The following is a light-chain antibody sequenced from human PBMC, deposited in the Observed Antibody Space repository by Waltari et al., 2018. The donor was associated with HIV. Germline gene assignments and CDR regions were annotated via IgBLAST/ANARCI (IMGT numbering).Light chain of an antibody. CDR3: QQFQSFPLT. CDR2: AAS. J-gene: IGKJ5*01. V-gene: IGKV1-9*01. CDR1: QGISKH. Sequence: DIPLTQSPSVLPVSFGDRVTITCCANQGISKHLAWYQQSPGKSPKLLIYAASTLQTGVPSRFGGGGCGVEFNFTMSRLQRECSATYYCQQFQSFPLTFGQGARLEI.